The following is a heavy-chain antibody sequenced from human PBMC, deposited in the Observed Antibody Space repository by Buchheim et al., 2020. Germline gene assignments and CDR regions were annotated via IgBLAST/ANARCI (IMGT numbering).Heavy chain of an antibody. D-gene: IGHD3-10*01. J-gene: IGHJ4*02. CDR2: INQNGGEK. CDR1: GFNFGTLW. V-gene: IGHV3-7*01. CDR3: ARAGSVGSVDF. Sequence: EVQLVESGGGLGRPGGSLRPSCVAYGFNFGTLWMSWVRQVPGKGLEWVANINQNGGEKYYVDSVEGRFTISRDNAKNSLYLQMSSLRVEDTAVYYCARAGSVGSVDFWGQGTL.